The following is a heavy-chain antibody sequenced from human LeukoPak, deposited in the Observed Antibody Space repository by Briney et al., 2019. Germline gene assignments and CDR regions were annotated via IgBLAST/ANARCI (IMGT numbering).Heavy chain of an antibody. Sequence: ASVKVSCKASGYTFNNYGISWVRQVPGQGLEWMEWISPYNGNTKFAQKLQGRVTVTTETSTSTAYMELRNLRSDDTAVYYCARQSYFDGRGDDAFDIWGQGTMVTVSS. CDR3: ARQSYFDGRGDDAFDI. V-gene: IGHV1-18*01. J-gene: IGHJ3*02. CDR2: ISPYNGNT. D-gene: IGHD2-15*01. CDR1: GYTFNNYG.